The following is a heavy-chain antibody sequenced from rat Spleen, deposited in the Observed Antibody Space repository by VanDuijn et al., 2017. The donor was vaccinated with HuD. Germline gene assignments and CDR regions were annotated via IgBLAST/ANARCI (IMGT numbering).Heavy chain of an antibody. V-gene: IGHV5S10*01. CDR2: IIYDGSST. CDR3: TTVVQGHGFAY. CDR1: GFTFSDYA. J-gene: IGHJ3*01. Sequence: EVQLVESGGGLVQPGNSLKLSCVVSGFTFSDYAMAWVRQSPKKGLEWVATIIYDGSSTYYRDSVKGRFTLSRDNAKSSLYLQMDSLRSEDTATYYCTTVVQGHGFAYWGQGTLVTVSS. D-gene: IGHD1-1*01.